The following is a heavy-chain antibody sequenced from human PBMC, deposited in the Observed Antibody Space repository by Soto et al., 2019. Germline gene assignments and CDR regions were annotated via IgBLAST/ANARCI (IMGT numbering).Heavy chain of an antibody. CDR2: IYYIGST. CDR1: GGSISSSGYS. V-gene: IGHV4-39*01. Sequence: PSETLSLTCTVSGGSISSSGYSWGWIRQPPGKGLEWIGSIYYIGSTYYNPSLKSRLTISVDTSKNQFSLKLSSVTAADTAVYYCARAGVWARFDYWGLGTLVTAPQ. D-gene: IGHD3-16*01. CDR3: ARAGVWARFDY. J-gene: IGHJ4*01.